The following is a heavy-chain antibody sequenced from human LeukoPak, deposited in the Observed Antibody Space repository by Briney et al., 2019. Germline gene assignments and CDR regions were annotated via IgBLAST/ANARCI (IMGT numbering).Heavy chain of an antibody. D-gene: IGHD2-21*02. CDR3: AKGIPVTAIRYFDY. V-gene: IGHV3-23*01. CDR2: ISGSGGSI. CDR1: GFSFSSYA. J-gene: IGHJ4*02. Sequence: GGSLRLSRAASGFSFSSYAMRWVRQAPGKGLEWVSAISGSGGSIYYADSVKGRFTISRDNSKNTLYLQMNSLRADDTAVYYCAKGIPVTAIRYFDYWGQGTLVTVSS.